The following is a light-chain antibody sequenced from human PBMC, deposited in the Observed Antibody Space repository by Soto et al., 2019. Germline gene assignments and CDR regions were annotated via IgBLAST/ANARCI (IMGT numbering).Light chain of an antibody. Sequence: LTQPPSASGSPGQSVTISCTGTSSDVGGYNYVSWYQQHPGKAPKLMIYEVSKRPSGVPDRFSGSKSGNTASLTVSGLQAEDEADYYCSSYAGSNNLLFGTGTKVTVL. CDR3: SSYAGSNNLL. J-gene: IGLJ1*01. CDR2: EVS. CDR1: SSDVGGYNY. V-gene: IGLV2-8*01.